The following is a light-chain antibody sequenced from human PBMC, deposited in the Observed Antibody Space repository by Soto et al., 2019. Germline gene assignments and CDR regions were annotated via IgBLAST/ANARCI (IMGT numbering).Light chain of an antibody. CDR1: QRISYW. CDR3: QQYDSHNRT. Sequence: DIQMTQSPSTLYASVGDRVTITCLASQRISYWLAWYQQKPGYAPKLLIHRASNLRRGAPSRFCGTGFGTEFTLTISSLQPAEFAAYYCQQYDSHNRTFGQGTRVEFK. V-gene: IGKV1-5*03. J-gene: IGKJ1*01. CDR2: RAS.